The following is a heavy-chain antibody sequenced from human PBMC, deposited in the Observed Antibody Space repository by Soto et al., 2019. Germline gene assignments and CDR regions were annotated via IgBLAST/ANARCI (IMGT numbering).Heavy chain of an antibody. CDR3: ATDLPPGSYFYDHNGYLLFNY. J-gene: IGHJ4*02. V-gene: IGHV3-15*01. Sequence: GGSLRLSCTASGFTFTNAWMSWVRQAPGKGLEWVGRIKSRIDGATTEYAASVNGRFTISRDDSRNTLFLDMNNLKTEDTAVYYCATDLPPGSYFYDHNGYLLFNYWGQGTLVTVSS. CDR1: GFTFTNAW. CDR2: IKSRIDGATT. D-gene: IGHD3-22*01.